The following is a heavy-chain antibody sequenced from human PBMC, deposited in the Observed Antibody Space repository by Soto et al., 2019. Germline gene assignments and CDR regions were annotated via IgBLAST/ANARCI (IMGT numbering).Heavy chain of an antibody. CDR1: GGSISSSNW. V-gene: IGHV4-4*02. CDR2: IYHSGST. D-gene: IGHD4-17*01. Sequence: QVQLQESGPGLVKPSGTLSLTCVVSGGSISSSNWWSWVRQPPGKGLEWIGEIYHSGSTNYNPSLKSRVTISVDKAKNQFSLKLSSVTAADTAVYYCASLPDYGDYGVWWFDPWGQGTLVTVSS. J-gene: IGHJ5*02. CDR3: ASLPDYGDYGVWWFDP.